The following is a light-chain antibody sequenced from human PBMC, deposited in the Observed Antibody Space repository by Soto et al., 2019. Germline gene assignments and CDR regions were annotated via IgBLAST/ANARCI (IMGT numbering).Light chain of an antibody. Sequence: QAVVTQPPSVSGAPGQRLTISCTGTSSNLGAGFDVHWYQQLPGTPPKLLIYGNTNRPSGVPDRFSGSKSGTSASLAITGLQAEDEADYYCQSYDRGLKVFGGGTKVTVL. J-gene: IGLJ3*02. CDR2: GNT. CDR1: SSNLGAGFD. CDR3: QSYDRGLKV. V-gene: IGLV1-40*01.